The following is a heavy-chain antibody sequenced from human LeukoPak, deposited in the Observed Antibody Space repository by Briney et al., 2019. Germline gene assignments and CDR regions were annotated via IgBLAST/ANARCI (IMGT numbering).Heavy chain of an antibody. Sequence: SETLSLTCAVSGGSISSNSYYWGWIRQPPGKGLEWIGEINHSESTNYNPSLKSRVTISVDTSKNQFSLNLTSVTAADTAVYYCARGSHLPWWEPTGRVFDIWGQGTMVTVSS. J-gene: IGHJ3*02. D-gene: IGHD1-26*01. V-gene: IGHV4-39*07. CDR3: ARGSHLPWWEPTGRVFDI. CDR1: GGSISSNSYY. CDR2: INHSEST.